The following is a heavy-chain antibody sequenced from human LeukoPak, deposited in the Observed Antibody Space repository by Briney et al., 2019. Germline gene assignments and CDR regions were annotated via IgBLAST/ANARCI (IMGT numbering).Heavy chain of an antibody. CDR2: IIPIFGTA. CDR1: GGTFISYA. J-gene: IGHJ5*01. Sequence: ASVKVSCKASGGTFISYAISWVRQAPGQGLEWMGRIIPIFGTANYAQKFQGRVTITADESTSTAYMELSSLRSEDTAVYYCARPRQGDFWSGTLASWGQGTLVTVSS. V-gene: IGHV1-69*13. CDR3: ARPRQGDFWSGTLAS. D-gene: IGHD3-3*01.